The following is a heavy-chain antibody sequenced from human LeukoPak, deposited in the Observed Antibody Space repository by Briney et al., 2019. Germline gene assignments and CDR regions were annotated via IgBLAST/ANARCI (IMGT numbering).Heavy chain of an antibody. Sequence: PGGSLRLSCAASGFTFSSYGMHWVRQAPGKGLEWVAVISYDGSNKYYADSVKGRFTISRDNSKNTLYLQMNSLRAEDTAVYYCAKDGVEGVVPAAIRGGHCYFDYWGQGTLVTVSS. CDR3: AKDGVEGVVPAAIRGGHCYFDY. V-gene: IGHV3-30*18. D-gene: IGHD2-2*02. J-gene: IGHJ4*02. CDR1: GFTFSSYG. CDR2: ISYDGSNK.